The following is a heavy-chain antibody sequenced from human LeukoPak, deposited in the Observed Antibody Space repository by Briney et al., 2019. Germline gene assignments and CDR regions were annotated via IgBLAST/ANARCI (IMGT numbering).Heavy chain of an antibody. J-gene: IGHJ5*02. V-gene: IGHV1-2*02. Sequence: PGASVKVSCKASGYTFTGYYMHWVRQAPGQGLEWMGWINPNSGGTNYAQKFQGRVTMTRNTSISTAYMELSSLRSEDTAVYYCARGGSHYYGSGSYYNAGPPDLNWFDPWGQGTLVTVSS. CDR1: GYTFTGYY. D-gene: IGHD3-10*01. CDR2: INPNSGGT. CDR3: ARGGSHYYGSGSYYNAGPPDLNWFDP.